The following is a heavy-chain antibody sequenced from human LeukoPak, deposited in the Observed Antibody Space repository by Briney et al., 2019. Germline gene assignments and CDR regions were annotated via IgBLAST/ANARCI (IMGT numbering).Heavy chain of an antibody. D-gene: IGHD1-20*01. CDR3: GRDVNWNQIDY. Sequence: GGSLRLSCAASGFTFNNHWMHWVRQAPGKGLVWISRINTDGRTTEYADSVKGRFTISRDNAKNTLYLQMNSLRAEDTAVYYCGRDVNWNQIDYWGQGSLVTVSS. CDR1: GFTFNNHW. J-gene: IGHJ4*02. V-gene: IGHV3-74*01. CDR2: INTDGRTT.